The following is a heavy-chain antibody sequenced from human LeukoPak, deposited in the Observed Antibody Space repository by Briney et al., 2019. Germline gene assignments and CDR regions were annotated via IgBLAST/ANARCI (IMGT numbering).Heavy chain of an antibody. D-gene: IGHD3-22*01. J-gene: IGHJ4*02. CDR2: INPNSGGT. Sequence: ASVKVSCSDAGYTFIAYYLQWVGQAPGQGLEWMGWINPNSGGTNYAQKFQGRVTMTRDTSISTTYMELSRLRSDDTAVYYTPTVSSPQYYDGSGYYYYWGQGTLVTVSS. CDR1: GYTFIAYY. CDR3: PTVSSPQYYDGSGYYYY. V-gene: IGHV1-2*02.